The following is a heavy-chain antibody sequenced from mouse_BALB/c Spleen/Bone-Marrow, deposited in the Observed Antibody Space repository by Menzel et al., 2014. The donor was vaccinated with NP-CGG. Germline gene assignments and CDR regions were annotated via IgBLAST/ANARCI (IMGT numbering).Heavy chain of an antibody. Sequence: DLVKPGASVKLSCKASGYTFTSYWINWIKQRPGQGLEWIGRIAPGSGSAYYNEMFKGKATLTVDTSSSTAYIQLSSLSSEDSAVYFCARSRDGYFDVWGPETPATVT. CDR3: ARSRDGYFDV. J-gene: IGHJ1*02. CDR1: GYTFTSYW. CDR2: IAPGSGSA. V-gene: IGHV1S41*01.